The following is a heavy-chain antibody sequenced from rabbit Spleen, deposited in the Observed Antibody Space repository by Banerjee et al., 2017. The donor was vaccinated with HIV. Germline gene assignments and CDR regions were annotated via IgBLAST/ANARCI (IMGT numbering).Heavy chain of an antibody. V-gene: IGHV1S45*01. D-gene: IGHD6-1*01. J-gene: IGHJ6*01. CDR2: INVITGKA. CDR3: ARTTYGYDDYADLYYAAMDL. CDR1: GFSFSNKAV. Sequence: QEQLEESGGGLVQPEGSLKLSCTASGFSFSNKAVMCWVRQAPGKGLEWIACINVITGKAVYASWPKGRFTFSKTSSTTLTLQMTSLTAADTATYFCARTTYGYDDYADLYYAAMDLWGQGTLVTVS.